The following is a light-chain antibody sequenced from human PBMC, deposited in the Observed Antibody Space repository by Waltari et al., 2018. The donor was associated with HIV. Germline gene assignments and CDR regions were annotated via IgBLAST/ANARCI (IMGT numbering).Light chain of an antibody. V-gene: IGLV2-14*01. J-gene: IGLJ3*02. CDR3: TSYISSASPE. CDR2: EVN. Sequence: QSALTQPASVSGSPGQSITISCTGTSDLRDYKSVSWYQHHPGKPPKVIIYEVNNRPSGVSSRFSGSIYGNTASLTISGLQAEDEADYLCTSYISSASPEFGGWTKVTVL. CDR1: SDLRDYKS.